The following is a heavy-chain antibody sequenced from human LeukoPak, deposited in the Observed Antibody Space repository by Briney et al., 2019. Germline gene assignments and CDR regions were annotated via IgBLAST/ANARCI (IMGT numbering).Heavy chain of an antibody. J-gene: IGHJ4*02. CDR3: ARGARLREAPYYFDY. CDR1: GGSISSSSYY. D-gene: IGHD4-17*01. V-gene: IGHV4-39*07. Sequence: PSETLSLTCTVSGGSISSSSYYWGWIRQPPGKGLEWIGSIYYSGSTYYNPSLKSRVTISVDRSKNQFSLKLSSVTAADTAVYYCARGARLREAPYYFDYWGQGTLVTVSS. CDR2: IYYSGST.